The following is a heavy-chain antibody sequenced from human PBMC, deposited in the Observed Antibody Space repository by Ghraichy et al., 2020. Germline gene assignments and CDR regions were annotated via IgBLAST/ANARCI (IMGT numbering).Heavy chain of an antibody. D-gene: IGHD5-12*01. J-gene: IGHJ4*02. CDR1: GFTFSSYA. V-gene: IGHV3-30*04. CDR3: ARALSGYESY. Sequence: LSLTCAASGFTFSSYAMHWVRQAPGKGLEWVAVISYDGSNKYYADSVKGRFTISRDNSKNTLYLQMNSLRAEDTAVYYCARALSGYESYWGQGTLVTVSS. CDR2: ISYDGSNK.